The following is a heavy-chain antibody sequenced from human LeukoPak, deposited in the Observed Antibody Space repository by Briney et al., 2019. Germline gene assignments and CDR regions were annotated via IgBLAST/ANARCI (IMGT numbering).Heavy chain of an antibody. D-gene: IGHD3-3*01. V-gene: IGHV3-23*01. CDR3: ANGDFSSGYSDY. J-gene: IGHJ4*02. CDR2: ISGSGTIT. Sequence: GGSLRLSCVASGFTFSNYAMSWVRQAPGKGLEWVSAISGSGTITYYADSVKGRFTISRDNSKNTQYLQLNSLRAEDTAVYYCANGDFSSGYSDYWGQGTLVTVSS. CDR1: GFTFSNYA.